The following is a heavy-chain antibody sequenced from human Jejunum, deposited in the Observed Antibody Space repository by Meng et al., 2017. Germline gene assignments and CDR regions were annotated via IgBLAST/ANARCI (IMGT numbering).Heavy chain of an antibody. J-gene: IGHJ4*02. Sequence: QVQLQEPGQGLVRPSETLSLTCTGSGDSVSSNNYYWSWSRQPTGKGLEWIGYVYYSGHTDCNPSLKSRLSISIDTSKNHFSLKLSSVTAADTAVYYCARTPLYSGSYYFDPWGQGALVTVSS. CDR2: VYYSGHT. CDR3: ARTPLYSGSYYFDP. CDR1: GDSVSSNNYY. V-gene: IGHV4-61*03. D-gene: IGHD1-26*01.